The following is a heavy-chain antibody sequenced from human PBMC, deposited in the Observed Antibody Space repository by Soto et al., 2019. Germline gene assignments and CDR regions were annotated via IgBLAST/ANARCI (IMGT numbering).Heavy chain of an antibody. CDR1: GYTFTTYG. CDR3: ARDSCISTRCYRSAGFDP. CDR2: ISAYNGNT. J-gene: IGHJ5*02. Sequence: QVQLVQSGAEVKKPGASVKVSCKASGYTFTTYGISWVRQAPGQGLEWMGWISAYNGNTNYAQKLQGRVTMTTDTSTSTAYMELRSLRSDDTAFYYCARDSCISTRCYRSAGFDPWGQGTLVTVSS. D-gene: IGHD2-2*01. V-gene: IGHV1-18*01.